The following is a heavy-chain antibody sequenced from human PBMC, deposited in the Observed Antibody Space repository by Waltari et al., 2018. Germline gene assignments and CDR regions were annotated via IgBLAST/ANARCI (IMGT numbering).Heavy chain of an antibody. Sequence: QLQLQESGPGLVKPSETLSLTCTVSGGSISSSSYYWGWIRQPPGKGLEWIGSIYYRGSTYYTPALKSRVTISVDTSKNQFSLKLSSVTAADTAVYYCARDPKDYYYGMDVWGQGTTVTVSS. J-gene: IGHJ6*02. CDR1: GGSISSSSYY. V-gene: IGHV4-39*07. CDR2: IYYRGST. CDR3: ARDPKDYYYGMDV.